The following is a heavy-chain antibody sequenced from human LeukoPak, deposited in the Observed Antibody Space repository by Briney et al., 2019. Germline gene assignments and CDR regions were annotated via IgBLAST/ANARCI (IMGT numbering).Heavy chain of an antibody. J-gene: IGHJ4*02. Sequence: PGGSLRLSCAASGFTFTTSWMHWVRQAPGKGLVWVSRINSDGDTTNYADSVKGRFTTSRDNAKNTLYLQMNSLRAEDTAVYYCVRDMGYYDKVWGQGTLVTVSS. CDR3: VRDMGYYDKV. CDR1: GFTFTTSW. D-gene: IGHD3-22*01. CDR2: INSDGDTT. V-gene: IGHV3-74*01.